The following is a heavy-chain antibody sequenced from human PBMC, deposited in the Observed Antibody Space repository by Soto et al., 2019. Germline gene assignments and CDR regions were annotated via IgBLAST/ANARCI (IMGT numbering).Heavy chain of an antibody. CDR2: INPNSGGT. J-gene: IGHJ4*02. Sequence: GASVKVSCKASGYTFTGYYMHWVRQAPGQGLEWMGWINPNSGGTNYAQKFQGRVTMTRDTSISTAYMELSRLRSDDTAVYYCARVRSGSGWRKIFDYWGQGTLVTVSS. V-gene: IGHV1-2*02. CDR3: ARVRSGSGWRKIFDY. D-gene: IGHD6-19*01. CDR1: GYTFTGYY.